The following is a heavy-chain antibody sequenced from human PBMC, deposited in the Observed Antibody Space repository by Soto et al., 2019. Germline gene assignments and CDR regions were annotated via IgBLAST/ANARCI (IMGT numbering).Heavy chain of an antibody. D-gene: IGHD2-2*01. CDR3: AREDSIIIPAVSDF. Sequence: PGGSLRLSCAASGFTVSSNYMSWVRQAPGKGLEWVSVIYSGGSTYYADSVKGRFTISRDNSKNTLYLQMNSLRAEDTAVYYCAREDSIIIPAVSDFWGQGPLV. V-gene: IGHV3-53*01. J-gene: IGHJ4*02. CDR1: GFTVSSNY. CDR2: IYSGGST.